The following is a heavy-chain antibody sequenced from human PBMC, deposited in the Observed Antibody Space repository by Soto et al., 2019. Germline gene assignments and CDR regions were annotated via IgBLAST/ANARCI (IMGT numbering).Heavy chain of an antibody. CDR1: GDSISSHDW. V-gene: IGHV4-4*02. CDR3: VRNGYYSLDY. CDR2: LHHSGGT. Sequence: QVQLQESGPGLVKPSGTLSLTCAVSGDSISSHDWWRWVRQPPNKGLEWIAELHHSGGTNYNPSLMSRATISVDNSKNQFSLKLISATAADTAVYYCVRNGYYSLDYWGQGTLVSVSS. J-gene: IGHJ4*02. D-gene: IGHD3-3*01.